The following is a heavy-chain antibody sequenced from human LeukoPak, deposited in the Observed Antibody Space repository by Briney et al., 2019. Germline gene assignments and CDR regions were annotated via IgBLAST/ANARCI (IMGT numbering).Heavy chain of an antibody. CDR3: ARTLNPRNYDAFDI. CDR1: GYTFTSYD. V-gene: IGHV1-8*01. Sequence: ASVKASCKASGYTFTSYDINWVRQATGQGLEWMGWMNPNSGNTGYAQKFQGRVTMTRNTSISTAYMELSSLRSEDTAVYYCARTLNPRNYDAFDIWGQGTMVTVSS. D-gene: IGHD2/OR15-2a*01. J-gene: IGHJ3*02. CDR2: MNPNSGNT.